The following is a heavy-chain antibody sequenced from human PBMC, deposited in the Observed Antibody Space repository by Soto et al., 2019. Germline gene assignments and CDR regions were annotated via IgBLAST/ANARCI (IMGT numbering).Heavy chain of an antibody. J-gene: IGHJ5*02. D-gene: IGHD4-17*01. CDR3: ARSHSVTTHNWFDP. Sequence: KSSETLSLTCTVSGGSISSYYWGWIRQPPGKGLEWIGYIYYSGSTNYNPSLKSRVTISVDTSKNQFSLKLSSVTAADTAVYYCARSHSVTTHNWFDPWGQGTLVTVSS. CDR2: IYYSGST. CDR1: GGSISSYY. V-gene: IGHV4-59*01.